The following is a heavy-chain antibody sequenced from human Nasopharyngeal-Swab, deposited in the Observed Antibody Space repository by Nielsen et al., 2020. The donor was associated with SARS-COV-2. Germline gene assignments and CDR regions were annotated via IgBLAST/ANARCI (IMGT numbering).Heavy chain of an antibody. CDR2: IIPIFGTA. CDR3: VTSSSKTINYYYYMDV. Sequence: WVRQAPGHGVEWMGGIIPIFGTANYAQKFQGRVTITADESTSTAYMELSSLRSEDTAVYYCVTSSSKTINYYYYMDVWGKGTTVTVSS. D-gene: IGHD6-13*01. J-gene: IGHJ6*03. V-gene: IGHV1-69*01.